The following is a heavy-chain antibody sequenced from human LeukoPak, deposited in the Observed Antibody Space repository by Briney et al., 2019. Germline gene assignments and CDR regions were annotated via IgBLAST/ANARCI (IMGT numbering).Heavy chain of an antibody. CDR2: IYYSGST. V-gene: IGHV4-39*01. CDR1: GGSISSSSHY. J-gene: IGHJ3*02. D-gene: IGHD2-15*01. Sequence: KPSETLSLTCTVSGGSISSSSHYWGWIRQPPGKGLEWIGSIYYSGSTYYNPSLKSRVTISVDTSKNQFSLKLSSVTAADTAVYYCARRKDIVVVVAGAFDIWGQGTMVTVSS. CDR3: ARRKDIVVVVAGAFDI.